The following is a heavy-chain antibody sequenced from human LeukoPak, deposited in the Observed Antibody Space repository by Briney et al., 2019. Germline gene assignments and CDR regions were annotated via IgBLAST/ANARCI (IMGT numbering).Heavy chain of an antibody. D-gene: IGHD4-17*01. CDR2: IRRDGSVK. V-gene: IGHV3-7*01. CDR1: GFSFSDSW. J-gene: IGHJ5*02. Sequence: GGSLRLSCVGSGFSFSDSWMTWVRQVPGKGLEWVANIRRDGSVKNYVDSVKGRFTMSRDNAKNSLYLQMNSLRAEDTAVYYCARDSPHDYGDYVPGGFDPWGQGTLVTVSS. CDR3: ARDSPHDYGDYVPGGFDP.